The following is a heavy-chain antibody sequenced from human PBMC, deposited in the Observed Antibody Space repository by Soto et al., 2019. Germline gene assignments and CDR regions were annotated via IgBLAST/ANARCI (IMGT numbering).Heavy chain of an antibody. V-gene: IGHV3-48*02. CDR2: FSSSSGTI. CDR3: AREGGPFDY. CDR1: GFTFSRYS. Sequence: EVQLVESGGVLVQPGGSLRLSCAASGFTFSRYSINWVRQAPGKGLQWVSYFSSSSGTIYYAVSVKGRFTISRDKAKNSLYLQMHSLRDEDTAVYYCAREGGPFDYWGQGTLVTVSS. J-gene: IGHJ4*02. D-gene: IGHD1-26*01.